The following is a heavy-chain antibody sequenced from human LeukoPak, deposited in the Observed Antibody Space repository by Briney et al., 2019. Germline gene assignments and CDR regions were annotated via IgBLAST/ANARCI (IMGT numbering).Heavy chain of an antibody. D-gene: IGHD3-3*01. CDR3: ARLELGIFLPHQAWAFDI. CDR1: GGSISSYY. CDR2: IYHSGST. J-gene: IGHJ3*02. V-gene: IGHV4-59*12. Sequence: KPSETLSLTCTVSGGSISSYYWSWIRQPPGKGLEWIGYIYHSGSTYYNPSLKSRVTISVDRSKNQFSLKLSSVTAADTAVYYCARLELGIFLPHQAWAFDIWGQGTMVTVSS.